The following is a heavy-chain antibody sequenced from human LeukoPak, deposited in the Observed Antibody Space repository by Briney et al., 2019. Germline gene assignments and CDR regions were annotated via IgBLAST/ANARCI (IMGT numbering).Heavy chain of an antibody. D-gene: IGHD3-22*01. V-gene: IGHV3-21*01. Sequence: GGSLRLSCVGSGVTFINYTMNWVRQAPGKGLEWISSISSSSTKIYYADSVKGRFTISRDNAKNSLYLQMNSLRAEDTAVYYCARDNYYDSSGYPPDYWGQGTLVTVSS. CDR2: ISSSSTKI. CDR3: ARDNYYDSSGYPPDY. CDR1: GVTFINYT. J-gene: IGHJ4*02.